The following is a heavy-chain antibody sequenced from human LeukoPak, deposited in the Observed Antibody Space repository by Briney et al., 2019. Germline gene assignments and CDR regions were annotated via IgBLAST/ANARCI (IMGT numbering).Heavy chain of an antibody. D-gene: IGHD4-17*01. CDR2: ISYDGSNK. J-gene: IGHJ4*02. Sequence: GGSLRLSCAASGFTFSSYAMHWVRQAPGKGLEWVAVISYDGSNKYYADSVKGRFTISRDNSKNTLYLQMNSLRAEDTAVYYCARDVRISYGDGNSYYFDYWGQGTLVTVSS. CDR3: ARDVRISYGDGNSYYFDY. V-gene: IGHV3-30-3*01. CDR1: GFTFSSYA.